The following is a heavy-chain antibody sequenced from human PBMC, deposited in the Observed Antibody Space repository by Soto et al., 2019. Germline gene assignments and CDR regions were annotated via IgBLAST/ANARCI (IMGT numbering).Heavy chain of an antibody. CDR2: ISGSGDST. V-gene: IGHV3-23*01. Sequence: EVQLLESGGGLVQPGGSLRLSCAASGFTFSSYAMSWVRQAPGKGLEWVSGISGSGDSTYYADSVKGRFTISRDNTKKTVYLQMSSLRAEDTAVYYCAKGVPGIAVAGTGYCQHWGQGTLFTVSS. D-gene: IGHD6-19*01. J-gene: IGHJ1*01. CDR3: AKGVPGIAVAGTGYCQH. CDR1: GFTFSSYA.